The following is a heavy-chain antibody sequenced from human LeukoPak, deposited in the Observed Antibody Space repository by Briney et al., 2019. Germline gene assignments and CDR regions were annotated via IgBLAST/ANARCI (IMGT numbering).Heavy chain of an antibody. J-gene: IGHJ3*02. Sequence: GGSLRLSCAASGFTFSSYWMHWVRQAPGKGLEWVSYISGSASTIYYADSVKGRFTISRDNAKNSLYLQMNSLRAEDTAVYYCARVGYFDWGRDDVFDIWGQGTMVTVSS. V-gene: IGHV3-48*04. CDR1: GFTFSSYW. CDR2: ISGSASTI. CDR3: ARVGYFDWGRDDVFDI. D-gene: IGHD3-9*01.